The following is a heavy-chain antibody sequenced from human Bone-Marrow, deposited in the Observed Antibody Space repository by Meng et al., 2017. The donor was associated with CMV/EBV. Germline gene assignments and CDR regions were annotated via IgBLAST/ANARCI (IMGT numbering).Heavy chain of an antibody. CDR3: ARDHKSIAARLYYGMDG. J-gene: IGHJ6*02. CDR2: IIPILGIA. Sequence: SVKVSCKASGGTFSSYAISWVRQAPGQGLEWMGGIIPILGIANYAQKFQGRVTITADKSTNSAYMELSSLRSEDTAVYYCARDHKSIAARLYYGMDGWGQGTTVTVSS. CDR1: GGTFSSYA. D-gene: IGHD6-6*01. V-gene: IGHV1-69*10.